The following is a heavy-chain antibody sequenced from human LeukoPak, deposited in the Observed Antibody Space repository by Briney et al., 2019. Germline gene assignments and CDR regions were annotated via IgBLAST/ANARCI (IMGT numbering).Heavy chain of an antibody. D-gene: IGHD6-13*01. CDR1: GFTFSSYS. V-gene: IGHV3-48*01. Sequence: PGGSLRLSCAASGFTFSSYSMNWVRQAPGKGLEWVSYISSSSSTIYYADSVKGRFTISRDNAKNSLYLQMNSLRAEDTAVYYCARTTSSWLQVYYYYMDVWGKGTTVTVSS. CDR3: ARTTSSWLQVYYYYMDV. J-gene: IGHJ6*03. CDR2: ISSSSSTI.